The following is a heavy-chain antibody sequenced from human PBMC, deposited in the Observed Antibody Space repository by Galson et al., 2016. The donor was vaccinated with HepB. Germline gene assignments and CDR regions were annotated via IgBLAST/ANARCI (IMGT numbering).Heavy chain of an antibody. D-gene: IGHD3-10*01. CDR3: ARDAYHDSANHYGTDY. Sequence: SVKVSCKASGYTFTTYALHWVRQAPGQRPEWMGWINTDNNNTKYLQKFQGRVTITRDTSASTAYMELSSLRSEDTAVDYCARDAYHDSANHYGTDYWGQGTLVTVSS. CDR2: INTDNNNT. CDR1: GYTFTTYA. J-gene: IGHJ4*02. V-gene: IGHV1-3*04.